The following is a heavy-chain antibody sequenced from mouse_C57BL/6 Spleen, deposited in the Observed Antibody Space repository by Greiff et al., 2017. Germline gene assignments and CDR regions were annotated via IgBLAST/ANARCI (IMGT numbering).Heavy chain of an antibody. V-gene: IGHV1-69*01. CDR1: GYTFTSYW. J-gene: IGHJ4*01. CDR3: ARLVTPRNYYAMDY. Sequence: VQLQQPGAELVMPGASVKLSCKASGYTFTSYWMHWVKLRPGQGLEWIGEIDPSDSYTNYNQKFKGKYTLTVDKSSSSLTSEDSAVYYCARLVTPRNYYAMDYWGQGTSVTVSS. CDR2: IDPSDSYT. D-gene: IGHD2-3*01.